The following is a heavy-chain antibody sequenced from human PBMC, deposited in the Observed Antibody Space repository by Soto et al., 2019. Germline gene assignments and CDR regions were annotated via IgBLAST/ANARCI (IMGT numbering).Heavy chain of an antibody. J-gene: IGHJ4*02. V-gene: IGHV1-18*01. Sequence: HVHLVQSGAEVKKPGASVKVSSKGSGYAFTTYGITWVRQAPGQGLEWMGWISAHNGNTNYAQKLQGRVTVTRDTSTSTAYMELRSLRSDDTAVYYCARGRYGDYWGQGALVTVSS. D-gene: IGHD1-1*01. CDR3: ARGRYGDY. CDR2: ISAHNGNT. CDR1: GYAFTTYG.